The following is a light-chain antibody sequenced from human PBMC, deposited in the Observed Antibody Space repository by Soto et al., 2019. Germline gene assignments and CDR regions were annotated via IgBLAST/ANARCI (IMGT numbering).Light chain of an antibody. CDR3: AAWDDTLTDYV. Sequence: QSVLTQPPSASGIPGQRVTISCSGSSSNIGSSTVNWYQQLPGTAPKSLIYSNSQRPSGVPDRFSGSKSGTSASLAISGLQSEDEADYYCAAWDDTLTDYVFGTGTKVTVL. CDR2: SNS. V-gene: IGLV1-44*01. CDR1: SSNIGSST. J-gene: IGLJ1*01.